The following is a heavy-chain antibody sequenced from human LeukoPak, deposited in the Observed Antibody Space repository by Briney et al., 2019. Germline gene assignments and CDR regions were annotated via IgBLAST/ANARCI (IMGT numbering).Heavy chain of an antibody. V-gene: IGHV1-2*02. CDR3: ARGVVAATFYYYMDV. Sequence: GASVKVSCKPSGYTFTVYYIHWVRQAPRQGLEWMGWINPTSGATTYAQKFQGRVTMTRDTSIGTAYMDLNSLRSDDTAVYFCARGVVAATFYYYMDVWGTGTTVTVSS. CDR1: GYTFTVYY. J-gene: IGHJ6*03. D-gene: IGHD2-15*01. CDR2: INPTSGAT.